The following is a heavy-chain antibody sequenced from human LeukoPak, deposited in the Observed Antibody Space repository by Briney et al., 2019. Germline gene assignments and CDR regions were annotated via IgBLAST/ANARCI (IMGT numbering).Heavy chain of an antibody. Sequence: PSETLSLTCAVYGGSFSGYYWSWIRQPPGKGLEWIGEINHSGSTNYNPSLKSRVTISVDTSKNQFSLKLSSVTAADTAVYYCARLPIVVVVAATLWGQGTLVTVSS. D-gene: IGHD2-15*01. J-gene: IGHJ4*02. CDR3: ARLPIVVVVAATL. CDR2: INHSGST. V-gene: IGHV4-34*01. CDR1: GGSFSGYY.